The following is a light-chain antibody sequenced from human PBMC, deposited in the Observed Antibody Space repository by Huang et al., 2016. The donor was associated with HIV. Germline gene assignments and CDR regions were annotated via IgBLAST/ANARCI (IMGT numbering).Light chain of an antibody. J-gene: IGKJ3*01. CDR2: GAS. Sequence: EIVMTQSPATLSVSPGERATLSCRASQSVSSNLAWYQQNPGQAPRLLIYGASTRATGIPARFSGSGSGTECTLTISSLQSVDFAVYYCQQYNNWPKVFTFGPGTKVDIK. CDR3: QQYNNWPKVFT. CDR1: QSVSSN. V-gene: IGKV3-15*01.